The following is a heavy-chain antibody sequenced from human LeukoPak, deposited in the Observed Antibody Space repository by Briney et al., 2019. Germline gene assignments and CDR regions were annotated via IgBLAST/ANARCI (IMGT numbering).Heavy chain of an antibody. Sequence: ASVKVSCKACGYTFAGYYMHWVRQVPGQGLEWMGWINPNSGGTNYAQKFQGRVTMTRDTSISTAYMELSRLRSDDTAVYYCARGYYDFWSGYPPTTWGQGTLVTVSS. CDR3: ARGYYDFWSGYPPTT. D-gene: IGHD3-3*01. V-gene: IGHV1-2*02. CDR2: INPNSGGT. J-gene: IGHJ4*02. CDR1: GYTFAGYY.